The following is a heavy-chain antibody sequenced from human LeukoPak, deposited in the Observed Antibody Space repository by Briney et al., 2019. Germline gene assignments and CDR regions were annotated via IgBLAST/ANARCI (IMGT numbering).Heavy chain of an antibody. D-gene: IGHD2-2*01. CDR2: IYYSGST. CDR3: ARVKSTSWFDY. CDR1: GGSISSYY. V-gene: IGHV4-59*12. J-gene: IGHJ4*02. Sequence: SETLSLTCTASGGSISSYYWSWIRQPPGKGLEWIGYIYYSGSTNYNPSLKSRVTISVDKSKNQFSLKVKSVTAADTAIYYCARVKSTSWFDYWGQGALVTVSS.